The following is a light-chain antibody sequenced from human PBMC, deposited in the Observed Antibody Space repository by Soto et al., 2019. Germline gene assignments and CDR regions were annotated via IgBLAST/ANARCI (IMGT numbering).Light chain of an antibody. V-gene: IGKV1-39*01. Sequence: DIQMTQSPSSLSASVGDRVTITCRASQSISSYLNWYQQKPGKAPKLLIYAASSWQSVVPSRFSGSGSGTDLTITISSLQTEDFATYYCQQSYSTPYTFGQGTKLEIK. J-gene: IGKJ2*01. CDR3: QQSYSTPYT. CDR1: QSISSY. CDR2: AAS.